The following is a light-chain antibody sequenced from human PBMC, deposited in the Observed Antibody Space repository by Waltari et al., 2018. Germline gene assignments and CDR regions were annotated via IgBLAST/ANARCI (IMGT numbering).Light chain of an antibody. Sequence: SYELTQTPSASVSPGQTARITCSGHELPRKYAYWLQQKSGQAPRLVIYEDTKRPAGFPDGFSGSGSGTVATLTITGAQVDDEADYYCYSSDSTGLRVFGGGTTVVVL. J-gene: IGLJ1*01. CDR3: YSSDSTGLRV. CDR1: ELPRKY. CDR2: EDT. V-gene: IGLV3-10*01.